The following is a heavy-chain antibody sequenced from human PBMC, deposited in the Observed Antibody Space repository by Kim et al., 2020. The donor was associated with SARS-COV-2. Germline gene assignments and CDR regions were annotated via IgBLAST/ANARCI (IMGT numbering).Heavy chain of an antibody. CDR3: AKVNKYDILTGYYYYFDY. CDR1: GFTFSSYA. CDR2: ISGSGGST. D-gene: IGHD3-9*01. Sequence: GGSLRLSCAASGFTFSSYAMSWVRQAPGKGLEWVSAISGSGGSTYYADSVKGRFTISRDNSKNTLYLQMNSLRAEDTAVYYCAKVNKYDILTGYYYYFDYWGQGTLVTVSS. J-gene: IGHJ4*02. V-gene: IGHV3-23*01.